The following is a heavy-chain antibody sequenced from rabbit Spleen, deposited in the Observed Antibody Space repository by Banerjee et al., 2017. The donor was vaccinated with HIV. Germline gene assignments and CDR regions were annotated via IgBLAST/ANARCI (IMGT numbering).Heavy chain of an antibody. Sequence: QEQLVESGGDLVKPEGSLTLTCTASGFSFSSSYWMCWVRQAPGKGLEWIGCIYNGDGSTYYASWAKGRFTISKTSSTTVTLQVTSLTAADTATYFCARDLAGSGNGDYNFKLWGPGTLVTVS. V-gene: IGHV1S45*01. CDR2: IYNGDGST. CDR1: GFSFSSSYW. J-gene: IGHJ4*01. CDR3: ARDLAGSGNGDYNFKL. D-gene: IGHD4-2*01.